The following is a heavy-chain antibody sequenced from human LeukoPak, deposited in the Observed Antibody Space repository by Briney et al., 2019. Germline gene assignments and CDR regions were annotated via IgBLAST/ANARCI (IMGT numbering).Heavy chain of an antibody. CDR2: INTDGSTT. CDR1: GFTFSSYW. CDR3: ARGYYDSSGYRAGMDV. J-gene: IGHJ6*02. D-gene: IGHD3-22*01. Sequence: PGGSLRLSCAASGFTFSSYWMHWVRQAPGKGLVWVSRINTDGSTTGYADSVKGRFTISRDNAKNTLYLQMNSLRAEDTAVYYCARGYYDSSGYRAGMDVWGQGTTVTVSS. V-gene: IGHV3-74*01.